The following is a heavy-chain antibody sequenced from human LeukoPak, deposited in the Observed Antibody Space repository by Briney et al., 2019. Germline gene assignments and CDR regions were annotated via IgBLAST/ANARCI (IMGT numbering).Heavy chain of an antibody. D-gene: IGHD3/OR15-3a*01. J-gene: IGHJ6*03. CDR2: IYYSGST. CDR3: ARDAPNDLYSNYYYYYMDV. Sequence: SETLSLTCTVSGGSISSYYWSWIRQPPGKGLEWVGYIYYSGSTNYNPSLKSRVTISVDTSKNQFSLKLSSVTAADTAVYCCARDAPNDLYSNYYYYYMDVWGKGTTVTVSS. CDR1: GGSISSYY. V-gene: IGHV4-59*01.